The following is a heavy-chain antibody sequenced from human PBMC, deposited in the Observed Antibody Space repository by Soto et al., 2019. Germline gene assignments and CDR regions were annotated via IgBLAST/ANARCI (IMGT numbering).Heavy chain of an antibody. CDR1: GFTFSSYS. CDR3: ARDLGHSDY. CDR2: ISSSSSTI. Sequence: PGGSLRLSCAASGFTFSSYSMNWVRQAPGKGLEWVSYISSSSSTIYYADSVKGRFTISRDNAKNSLYLQMNSLRAEDTAVYYCARDLGHSDYWGQGTLVTVSS. V-gene: IGHV3-48*01. D-gene: IGHD3-16*01. J-gene: IGHJ4*02.